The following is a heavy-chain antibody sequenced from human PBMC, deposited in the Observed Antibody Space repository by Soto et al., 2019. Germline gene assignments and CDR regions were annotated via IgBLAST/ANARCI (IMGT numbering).Heavy chain of an antibody. CDR1: GFTFRRYG. CDR2: ISYDGSNK. J-gene: IGHJ5*01. CDR3: AKDHCGSHCYWFDS. Sequence: QVQLVESGGGVVQPGSSLRLSCAASGFTFRRYGMHWVRQAPGKGLEWVAVISYDGSNKYYADSVKGRFTISRDNSKNTLYLQMNSLRPEDTAVYYCAKDHCGSHCYWFDSWGQGTLVTVSS. D-gene: IGHD2-21*02. V-gene: IGHV3-30*18.